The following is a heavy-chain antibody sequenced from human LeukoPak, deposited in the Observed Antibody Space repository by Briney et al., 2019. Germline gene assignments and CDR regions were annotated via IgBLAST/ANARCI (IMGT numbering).Heavy chain of an antibody. CDR3: ARAGHSSGWYRE. D-gene: IGHD6-19*01. V-gene: IGHV1-8*03. CDR1: GYTFTSYD. J-gene: IGHJ4*02. CDR2: MNPNSGNT. Sequence: ASVKVSCKASGYTFTSYDINWVRQATGQGLEWMGWMNPNSGNTGCAQKFQGRVTITRNTSISTAYMELSSLRSEDTAVYYCARAGHSSGWYREWGQGTLVTVSS.